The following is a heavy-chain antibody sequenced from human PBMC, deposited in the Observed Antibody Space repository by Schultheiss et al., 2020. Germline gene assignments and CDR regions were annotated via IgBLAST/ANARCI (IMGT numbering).Heavy chain of an antibody. D-gene: IGHD2-15*01. Sequence: ASVKVSCKASGYTFTSYAMHWVRQAPGQRLEWMGWINAGNGNTKYSQKFQGRVTMTEDSSTDTAYMELSSLGSEDTAVYYCARGDIGYFDAFDIWGQGTMVTVSS. CDR1: GYTFTSYA. V-gene: IGHV1-3*01. CDR2: INAGNGNT. J-gene: IGHJ3*02. CDR3: ARGDIGYFDAFDI.